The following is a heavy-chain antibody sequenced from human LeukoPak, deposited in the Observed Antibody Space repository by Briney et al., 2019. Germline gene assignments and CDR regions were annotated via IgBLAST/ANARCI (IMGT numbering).Heavy chain of an antibody. D-gene: IGHD3-10*01. Sequence: SSETLSLTCTVSGGSIRISSYYWGWIRQPPGTGLEWIGSIYYSGSTYYNPSVKSRVTISVDTAKNQFSLKVRSVPAADTAVYYSARRYPSVRGANLRPQEVRKYYFDYWGQGTLVTVSS. J-gene: IGHJ4*02. CDR3: ARRYPSVRGANLRPQEVRKYYFDY. CDR1: GGSIRISSYY. CDR2: IYYSGST. V-gene: IGHV4-39*07.